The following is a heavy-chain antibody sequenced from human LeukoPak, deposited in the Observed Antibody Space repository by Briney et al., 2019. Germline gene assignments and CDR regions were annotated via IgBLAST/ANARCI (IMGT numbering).Heavy chain of an antibody. V-gene: IGHV3-30*03. D-gene: IGHD4-23*01. J-gene: IGHJ4*02. Sequence: SCKASGYTFTGYYMHWVRQAPGKGLEWVVVISHDGSNNNYADSVKGRFTISRDNSKNTLYLQMNSLRAEDTAVYYCARDGYGGNSYFDYWGQGTLVTVSS. CDR1: GYTFTGYY. CDR3: ARDGYGGNSYFDY. CDR2: ISHDGSNN.